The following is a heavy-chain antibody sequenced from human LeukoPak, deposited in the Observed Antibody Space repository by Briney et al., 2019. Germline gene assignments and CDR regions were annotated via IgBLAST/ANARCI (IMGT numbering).Heavy chain of an antibody. CDR2: ISWNSGSI. J-gene: IGHJ3*02. CDR3: AREDASAFDI. Sequence: GGPLRLSCAASGFTFDDYAMHWVRQAPGKGLEWVSGISWNSGSIGYADSVKGRFTISRDNAKNSLFLQMNTLRAEDTAVYYCAREDASAFDIWGQGAMVSVSS. CDR1: GFTFDDYA. V-gene: IGHV3-9*01.